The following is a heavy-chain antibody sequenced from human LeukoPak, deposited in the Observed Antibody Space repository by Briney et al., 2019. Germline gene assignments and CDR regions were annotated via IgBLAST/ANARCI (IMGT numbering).Heavy chain of an antibody. D-gene: IGHD1-26*01. CDR1: GGTFSSYA. Sequence: SVKVSCKASGGTFSSYAISWVRQAPGQGLEWMGRIIPIFGTANYAQKFQGRVTITTDGSTSTAYMELSSLRSEDTAVYYCARDSLPRGSYHILDDDHDAFDIWGQGTMVTVSS. J-gene: IGHJ3*02. V-gene: IGHV1-69*05. CDR2: IIPIFGTA. CDR3: ARDSLPRGSYHILDDDHDAFDI.